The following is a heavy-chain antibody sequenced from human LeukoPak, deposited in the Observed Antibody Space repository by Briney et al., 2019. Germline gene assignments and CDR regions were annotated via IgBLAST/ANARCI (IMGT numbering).Heavy chain of an antibody. CDR3: ARVNGGSLLWSFLNYFDY. V-gene: IGHV3-30*04. J-gene: IGHJ4*02. D-gene: IGHD2-15*01. Sequence: PGGSLRLSCAASGFTFSSYAMHWVRQAPGKGLEWVAVISYDGSNKYYADSVKGRFTISRDNSKNTLYLQMNSLRAEDTAVYYCARVNGGSLLWSFLNYFDYWGQGTLVTVSS. CDR2: ISYDGSNK. CDR1: GFTFSSYA.